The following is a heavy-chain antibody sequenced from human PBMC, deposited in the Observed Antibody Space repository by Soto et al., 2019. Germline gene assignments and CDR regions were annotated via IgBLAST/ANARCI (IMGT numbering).Heavy chain of an antibody. CDR3: ARASSSGEGFDF. V-gene: IGHV3-33*01. Sequence: QVQLVESGGGVVQPGRSLRLSCAASGFTFTSNGMHWVRQAPGKGLEWMAVIWYDGNSKDYGDSVRGRFTVSRDNSKNTLYLQMDSLRAEDTAVYYCARASSSGEGFDFWGQGTLVTVSS. CDR2: IWYDGNSK. J-gene: IGHJ4*02. D-gene: IGHD7-27*01. CDR1: GFTFTSNG.